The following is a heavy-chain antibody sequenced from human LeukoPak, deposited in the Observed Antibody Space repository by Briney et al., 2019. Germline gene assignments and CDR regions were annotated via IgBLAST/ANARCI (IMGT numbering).Heavy chain of an antibody. CDR2: IYHSGSA. J-gene: IGHJ4*02. D-gene: IGHD2-2*02. CDR3: VRYCSSTTCYTRAVDY. CDR1: GYSITSCYN. V-gene: IGHV4-38-2*02. Sequence: SETLSLTCTVSGYSITSCYNRSFIRQPPGKLLEFIESIYHSGSAYYNPSLKSRITISVDTSKNQLFLKLSSVSAADAAVYYCVRYCSSTTCYTRAVDYWGQGTLVTVSA.